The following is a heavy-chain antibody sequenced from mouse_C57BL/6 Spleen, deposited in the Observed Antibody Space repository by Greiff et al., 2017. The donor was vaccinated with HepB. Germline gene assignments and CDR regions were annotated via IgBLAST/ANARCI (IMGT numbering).Heavy chain of an antibody. D-gene: IGHD2-5*01. Sequence: VQLQESGAELVRPGTSVKVSCKASGYAFTNYLIEWVKQRPGQGLEWIGVINPGSGGTNYNEKFKGKATLTADKSSSTAYMQLSSLTSEDSAVYFCARGAYYSNYEDYWGQGTTLTVSS. V-gene: IGHV1-54*01. CDR3: ARGAYYSNYEDY. CDR1: GYAFTNYL. J-gene: IGHJ2*01. CDR2: INPGSGGT.